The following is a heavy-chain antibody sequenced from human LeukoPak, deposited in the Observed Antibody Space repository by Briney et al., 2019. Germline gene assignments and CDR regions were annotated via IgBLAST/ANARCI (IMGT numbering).Heavy chain of an antibody. CDR3: ARDLDSSGWYYFDY. J-gene: IGHJ4*02. Sequence: GGSLRLSCTACTFAFANHEMTWVRQAPGKGLDWVSNIGADGHYTFYADSVKGRFTISRDNSKNTLYPQMNSLRAEDTAVYYCARDLDSSGWYYFDYWGQGTLVTVSS. CDR2: IGADGHYT. D-gene: IGHD6-19*01. V-gene: IGHV3-23*01. CDR1: TFAFANHE.